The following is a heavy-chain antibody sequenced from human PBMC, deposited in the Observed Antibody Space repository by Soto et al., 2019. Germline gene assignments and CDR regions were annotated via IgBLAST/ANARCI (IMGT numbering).Heavy chain of an antibody. CDR2: ISGTSDSI. Sequence: LRLSCAASGFTFSDYYMSWIRQVPGKGLEWVAYISGTSDSIPYADSVKGRFTISRDNARNSLYLQMNSLRAEDTAVYYCARVAVVTAAGTSDYWGQGTLVTVSS. D-gene: IGHD6-13*01. J-gene: IGHJ4*02. CDR1: GFTFSDYY. CDR3: ARVAVVTAAGTSDY. V-gene: IGHV3-11*06.